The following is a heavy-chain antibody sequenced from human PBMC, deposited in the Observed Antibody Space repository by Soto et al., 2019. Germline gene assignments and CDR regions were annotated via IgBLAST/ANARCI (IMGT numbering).Heavy chain of an antibody. V-gene: IGHV4-31*03. J-gene: IGHJ5*02. CDR2: IYYSGST. Sequence: SETLSLTCTVSGGSISSGGYYWSWIRQHPGKGLEWIGYIYYSGSTYYNPSLKSRVTISVDTSKNQFSLKLSSVTAADTAVYYCAREKIDITMIVVVTIPVGWFDPWGQGTLVTVSS. D-gene: IGHD3-22*01. CDR1: GGSISSGGYY. CDR3: AREKIDITMIVVVTIPVGWFDP.